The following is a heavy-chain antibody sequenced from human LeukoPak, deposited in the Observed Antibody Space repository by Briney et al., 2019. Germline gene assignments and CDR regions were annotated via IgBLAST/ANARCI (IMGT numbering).Heavy chain of an antibody. CDR1: GFTFSSYA. CDR2: ISGSGGST. D-gene: IGHD4-17*01. CDR3: ASRTVTTTNIDY. V-gene: IGHV3-23*01. J-gene: IGHJ4*02. Sequence: GGSLRLSCAASGFTFSSYAMSWVRQAPGKGLEWVSAISGSGGSTYYADSVKGRFTISRDNAKNSLYLQMNSLRAEDTAVYYCASRTVTTTNIDYWGQGTLVTVSS.